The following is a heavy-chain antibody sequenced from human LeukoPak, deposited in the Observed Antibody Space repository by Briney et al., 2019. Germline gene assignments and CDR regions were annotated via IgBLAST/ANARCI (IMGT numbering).Heavy chain of an antibody. V-gene: IGHV4-4*07. CDR3: ARGRYGDYGEYFQH. CDR1: GGSISSYY. CDR2: IYTSGST. J-gene: IGHJ1*01. D-gene: IGHD4-17*01. Sequence: KSSETLSLTCTVSGGSISSYYWSWIRQPAGKGREWIGRIYTSGSTNYNPSLKSRVTMSVDTSKNHFSLKLSSVTAADTAVYFCARGRYGDYGEYFQHWGQGTLVTVPS.